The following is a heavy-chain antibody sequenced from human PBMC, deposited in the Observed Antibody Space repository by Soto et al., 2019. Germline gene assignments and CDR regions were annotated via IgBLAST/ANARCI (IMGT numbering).Heavy chain of an antibody. J-gene: IGHJ5*02. D-gene: IGHD6-19*01. CDR3: ATDKSQNYGTPAGSSWFHP. CDR1: GFSFSDYF. V-gene: IGHV1-46*01. CDR2: INPSGDSR. Sequence: ASVKVSCKASGFSFSDYFMHWVRQAPGQGLEWMGIINPSGDSRNYAQKFQGRVTITRDTSTSTVYMDLSSLRNADTAVYYCATDKSQNYGTPAGSSWFHPWGQGTPVTVAS.